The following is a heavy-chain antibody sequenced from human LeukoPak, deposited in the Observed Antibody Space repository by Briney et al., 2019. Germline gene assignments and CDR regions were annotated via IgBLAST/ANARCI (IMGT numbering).Heavy chain of an antibody. Sequence: ASVKVSCKASGYTFTSYGISWVRQAPGQGLEWMGWISAYNGNTNYAQKLQGRVTMTTDTSTSTAYMELRSLRSDDTAVYYCLTEVLTDIDGHWGQGTLVTVSS. CDR3: LTEVLTDIDGH. J-gene: IGHJ4*02. CDR1: GYTFTSYG. CDR2: ISAYNGNT. D-gene: IGHD1-20*01. V-gene: IGHV1-18*01.